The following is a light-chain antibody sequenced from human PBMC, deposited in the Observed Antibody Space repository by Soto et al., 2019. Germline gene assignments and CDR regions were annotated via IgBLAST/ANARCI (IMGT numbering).Light chain of an antibody. CDR2: DSS. V-gene: IGKV3-15*01. CDR3: QQYNSWPIT. Sequence: EIVLTQSPAALSVSPGERVTLSCRASQGIGSTLAWYQQKPGQTPRLLIYDSSTRAIGIPTRFSGSRSGTEFTLTINGLQSGDFAVYYCQQYNSWPITFGQGTRLEIK. J-gene: IGKJ5*01. CDR1: QGIGST.